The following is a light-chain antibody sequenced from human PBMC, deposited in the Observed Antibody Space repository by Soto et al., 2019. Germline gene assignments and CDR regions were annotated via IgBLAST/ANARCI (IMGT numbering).Light chain of an antibody. V-gene: IGKV1-39*01. CDR2: ATS. CDR3: QQSYNTPPT. J-gene: IGKJ1*01. CDR1: QSISRY. Sequence: DIQMTQSPSSLSASVGDRVTITCRTSQSISRYLNWYQQKPGRAPKLLIYATSSLQSGVPSRFSGSGSGTDLTLTISSLQPEDFATYYCQQSYNTPPTFGQGTKVDIK.